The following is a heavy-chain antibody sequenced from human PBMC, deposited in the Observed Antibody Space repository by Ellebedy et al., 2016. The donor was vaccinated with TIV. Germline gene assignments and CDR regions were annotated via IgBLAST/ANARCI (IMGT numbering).Heavy chain of an antibody. CDR1: GFIFDGYG. V-gene: IGHV3-74*01. D-gene: IGHD1-14*01. J-gene: IGHJ4*02. CDR2: MKGDGSSV. Sequence: GESLKISCAASGFIFDGYGMSWVRQAPGKGLEWVSRMKGDGSSVTYADSVKGRVTISRDNAKNTLYLQMNSLRPEDTAVYFCARERLSLEATVDYWGQGTPVTVSS. CDR3: ARERLSLEATVDY.